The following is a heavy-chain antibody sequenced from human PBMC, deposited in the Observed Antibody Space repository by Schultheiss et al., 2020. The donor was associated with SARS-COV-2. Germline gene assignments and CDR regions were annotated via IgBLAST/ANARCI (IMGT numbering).Heavy chain of an antibody. CDR2: IWYDGSNK. V-gene: IGHV3-33*01. J-gene: IGHJ6*02. CDR1: GLTFSSYG. D-gene: IGHD2-2*01. Sequence: GGSLRLSCAASGLTFSSYGMHWVRQAPGKGLEWVAVIWYDGSNKYYADSVKGRFTISRDNSKNTLYLQMNSLRAEDTAVYYCASCGASCHYYGMDVWGQGTTVTGSS. CDR3: ASCGASCHYYGMDV.